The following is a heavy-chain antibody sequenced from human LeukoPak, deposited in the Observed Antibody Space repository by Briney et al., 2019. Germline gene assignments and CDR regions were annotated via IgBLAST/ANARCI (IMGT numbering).Heavy chain of an antibody. CDR1: GFTFSSYW. D-gene: IGHD3-3*01. V-gene: IGHV3-7*03. CDR3: ARDLAYYDFWRDYENYYYYYMDV. Sequence: GGSLRLSCAASGFTFSSYWMSWVRQAPGKGLEWVANIKQDGSEKYYVDSVKGRFTISRDNAKNSLYLQMNSLRAEDTALYYCARDLAYYDFWRDYENYYYYYMDVWGKGTTVTVSS. J-gene: IGHJ6*03. CDR2: IKQDGSEK.